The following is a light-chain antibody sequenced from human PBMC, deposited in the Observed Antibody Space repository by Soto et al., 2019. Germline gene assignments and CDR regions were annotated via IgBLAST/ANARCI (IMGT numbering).Light chain of an antibody. CDR3: QQYENLPYT. V-gene: IGKV1-33*01. CDR1: EVISNY. CDR2: DIS. J-gene: IGKJ2*01. Sequence: DTQMTQSASSLSASVGDRVTITCQASEVISNYLNWYQQKPGKAPKLLIYDISTMEIGVPSLFSGSGSGTDFTFTSTGLQPEDIATYYCQQYENLPYTFGQGTKLEI.